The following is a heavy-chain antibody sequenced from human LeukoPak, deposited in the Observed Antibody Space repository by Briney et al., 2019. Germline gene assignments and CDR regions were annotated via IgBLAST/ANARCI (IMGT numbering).Heavy chain of an antibody. J-gene: IGHJ6*02. CDR1: GYTFTGYY. CDR2: INPNSGGT. Sequence: ASVKVSCKASGYTFTGYYMHWVRQAPGQGLEWMGWINPNSGGTNYAQKFQGRVTMTRDTSISTAYMELSRLRSDDTAVYYCARDRGYCSGGSCYYGMDVWGQGTTVTVSS. CDR3: ARDRGYCSGGSCYYGMDV. V-gene: IGHV1-2*02. D-gene: IGHD2-15*01.